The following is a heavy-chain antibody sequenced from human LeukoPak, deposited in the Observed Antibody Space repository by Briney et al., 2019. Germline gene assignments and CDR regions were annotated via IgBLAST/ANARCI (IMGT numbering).Heavy chain of an antibody. D-gene: IGHD3-10*02. CDR1: GGSISSSSYY. Sequence: SETLSLTCTVSGGSISSSSYYWGWIRQPPGKGLEWIGSIYYSGSTYYNPSLKSRVTISVDTSKNQFSPKLSSVTAADTAVYYCARLFGIYYYYGMDVWGQGTTVTVSS. CDR3: ARLFGIYYYYGMDV. V-gene: IGHV4-39*07. CDR2: IYYSGST. J-gene: IGHJ6*02.